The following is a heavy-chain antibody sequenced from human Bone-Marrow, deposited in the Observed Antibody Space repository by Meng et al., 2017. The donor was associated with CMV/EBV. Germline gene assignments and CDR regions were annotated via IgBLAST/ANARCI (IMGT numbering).Heavy chain of an antibody. CDR1: GTFSSEA. D-gene: IGHD2-21*02. V-gene: IGHV1-69*06. CDR3: ASKACGGDCYAGYYFDY. J-gene: IGHJ4*02. Sequence: GTFSSEANRWGRQAPGRGREWMGGIIPIFGTANYAQKCQGRVTITADKSTSTAYMELSSLRSEDTAVYYCASKACGGDCYAGYYFDYWGQGTLVTVSS. CDR2: IIPIFGTA.